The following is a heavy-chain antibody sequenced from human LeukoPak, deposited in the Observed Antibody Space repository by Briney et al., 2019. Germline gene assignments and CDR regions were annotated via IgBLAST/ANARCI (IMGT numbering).Heavy chain of an antibody. CDR1: GFTFDNYG. J-gene: IGHJ4*02. CDR2: IGYDGDRK. Sequence: GGSLRLSCAASGFTFDNYGMYWVRQAPDEGLEWVAFIGYDGDRKYYADSVKGRFTISRDNSKNTLYVQMNSLRAEDTAVYYCVRDTPTTGTRYFPYWGQGTLVTVSS. V-gene: IGHV3-33*07. D-gene: IGHD1-1*01. CDR3: VRDTPTTGTRYFPY.